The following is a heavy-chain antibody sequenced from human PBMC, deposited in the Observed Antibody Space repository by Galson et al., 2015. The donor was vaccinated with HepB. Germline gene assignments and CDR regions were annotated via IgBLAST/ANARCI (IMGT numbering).Heavy chain of an antibody. CDR1: GFTFSDYY. CDR2: ISSSSSYT. Sequence: SLRLSCAASGFTFSDYYMSWIRQAPGKGLEWASYISSSSSYTNYADSVKGRFTISRDNAKNSLYLQMNSLRAEDTAVYYCARDVGVDEPYYYDSSGYYQYGMDVGGHRSTVTVSS. D-gene: IGHD3-22*01. V-gene: IGHV3-11*06. J-gene: IGHJ6*02. CDR3: ARDVGVDEPYYYDSSGYYQYGMDV.